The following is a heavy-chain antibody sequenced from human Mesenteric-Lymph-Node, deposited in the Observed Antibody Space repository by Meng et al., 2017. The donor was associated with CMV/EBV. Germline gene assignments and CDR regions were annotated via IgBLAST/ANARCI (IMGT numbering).Heavy chain of an antibody. V-gene: IGHV3-7*01. CDR1: GFTFSSYW. CDR2: IKQDGSEK. Sequence: GGSLRLSCAASGFTFSSYWMSWVRQAPGKGLEWVANIKQDGSEKYYVDSVKGRFTISRDNAKNSLYLQMNSLRAEDTAVYYCARDLIYDSSGYSPTFGYWGQGTLVTVSS. D-gene: IGHD3-22*01. J-gene: IGHJ4*02. CDR3: ARDLIYDSSGYSPTFGY.